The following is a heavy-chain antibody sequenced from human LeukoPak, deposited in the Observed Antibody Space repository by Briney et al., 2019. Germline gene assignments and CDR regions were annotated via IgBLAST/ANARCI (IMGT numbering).Heavy chain of an antibody. J-gene: IGHJ5*02. V-gene: IGHV1-46*01. CDR2: INPSGGST. Sequence: ASVKVSCKSSGYTFTSYYMHWVRQAPGQGLEWMGIINPSGGSTSYAQKFQGRVTMTRDTSTSTVYMELSSLRSEVTAVYYCARGYYDSSGYSNNWFDPWGQGTLVTVSS. CDR3: ARGYYDSSGYSNNWFDP. CDR1: GYTFTSYY. D-gene: IGHD3-22*01.